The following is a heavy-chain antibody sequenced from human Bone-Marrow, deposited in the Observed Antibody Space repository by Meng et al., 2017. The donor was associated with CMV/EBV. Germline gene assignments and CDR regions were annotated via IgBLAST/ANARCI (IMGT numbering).Heavy chain of an antibody. CDR2: IWYDGSNK. CDR1: GFTFSSYG. V-gene: IGHV3-33*06. Sequence: GESLKISCAASGFTFSSYGMHWVRQAPGKGLEWVAVIWYDGSNKYYADSVKGRFTISRDNSKNTQYPQMNSLRAEDTAVYYCAKVGGAGRRYYYYGMDVWGQGTTVTVSS. D-gene: IGHD3-10*01. J-gene: IGHJ6*02. CDR3: AKVGGAGRRYYYYGMDV.